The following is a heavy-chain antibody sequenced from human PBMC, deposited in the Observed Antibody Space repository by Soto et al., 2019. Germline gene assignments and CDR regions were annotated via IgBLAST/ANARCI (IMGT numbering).Heavy chain of an antibody. CDR2: IKSKTDGGTT. CDR3: TLHYDSSGYYGH. J-gene: IGHJ4*02. Sequence: GGSLRLSCAASGFTFSNAWMSWVRQAPGKGLEWVGRIKSKTDGGTTDYAAPVKGRFTISRDDSKNTLYLQMNSLKTEDTAVYYCTLHYDSSGYYGHWGQGTLVTSPQ. V-gene: IGHV3-15*01. CDR1: GFTFSNAW. D-gene: IGHD3-22*01.